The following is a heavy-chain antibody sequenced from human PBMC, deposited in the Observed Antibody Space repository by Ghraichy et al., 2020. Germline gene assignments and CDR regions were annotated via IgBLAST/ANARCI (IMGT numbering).Heavy chain of an antibody. CDR2: IHPSGST. V-gene: IGHV4-34*01. Sequence: GSLRLSCAVSGGSFSGNYWSWIHQPPGKGLEWIGEIHPSGSTNYNPSLWSRVSISVDTSKNQFSLNLNSVTAADTAVYYCARGGDHAKTGYWGQGTLVTVSS. J-gene: IGHJ4*02. CDR1: GGSFSGNY. CDR3: ARGGDHAKTGY. D-gene: IGHD3-10*01.